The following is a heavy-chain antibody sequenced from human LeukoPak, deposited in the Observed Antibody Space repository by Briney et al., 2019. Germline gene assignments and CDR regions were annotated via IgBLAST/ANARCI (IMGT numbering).Heavy chain of an antibody. J-gene: IGHJ4*02. CDR3: ARDRERGSSRRRQRIFDY. D-gene: IGHD6-6*01. CDR1: GGSISSGGYY. Sequence: PSETLSLTCTVSGGSISSGGYYWSWIRQPPGKGLEWIGYIYHSGSTYYNPSLKSRVTISVDRSKNQFSLKLSSVTAADTAVYYCARDRERGSSRRRQRIFDYWGQGTLVTVSS. V-gene: IGHV4-30-2*01. CDR2: IYHSGST.